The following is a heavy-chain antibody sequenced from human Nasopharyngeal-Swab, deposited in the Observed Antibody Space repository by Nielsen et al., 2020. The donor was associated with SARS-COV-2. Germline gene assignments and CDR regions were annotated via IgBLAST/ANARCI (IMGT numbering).Heavy chain of an antibody. J-gene: IGHJ4*02. D-gene: IGHD3-10*01. CDR3: ARPSVGEEVGY. CDR2: INSDGSST. CDR1: GFTFSSYW. V-gene: IGHV3-74*01. Sequence: GESLKISCAASGFTFSSYWMHWVRQALGKGLVWVSRINSDGSSTSYADSVKGRFTISRDNAKNTLYLQMNSLRAEDTAVYYCARPSVGEEVGYWDQGTLVTVSS.